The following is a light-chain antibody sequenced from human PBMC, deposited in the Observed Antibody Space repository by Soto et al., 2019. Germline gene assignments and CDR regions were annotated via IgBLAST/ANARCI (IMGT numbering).Light chain of an antibody. V-gene: IGKV3-20*01. CDR2: GAS. CDR1: RSVSSY. Sequence: EIVLTQSPATLSFSPVESATLSFVATRSVSSYLAWYQQKPGQAPRLLIYGASTRATGIPARFSGSGSGTDFTLTISRLEPEDFAVFYCQQYHSSPPTFGQGTKVDIK. CDR3: QQYHSSPPT. J-gene: IGKJ1*01.